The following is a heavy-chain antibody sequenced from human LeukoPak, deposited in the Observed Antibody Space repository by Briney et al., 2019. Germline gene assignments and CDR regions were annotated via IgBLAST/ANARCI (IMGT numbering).Heavy chain of an antibody. CDR1: GGTFSSYA. Sequence: ASVKVSCKASGGTFSSYAISWVRQAPGQGLEWMGGIIPIFGTANYAQKLQGRVTITTDESTSTAYMELSSLRSEDTAVYYCARVPEHYYYYMDVWGKGTTVTVSS. J-gene: IGHJ6*03. V-gene: IGHV1-69*05. CDR2: IIPIFGTA. D-gene: IGHD1-14*01. CDR3: ARVPEHYYYYMDV.